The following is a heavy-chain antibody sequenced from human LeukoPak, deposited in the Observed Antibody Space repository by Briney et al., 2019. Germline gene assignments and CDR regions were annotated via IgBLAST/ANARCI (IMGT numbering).Heavy chain of an antibody. CDR2: IRYDGSNK. J-gene: IGHJ6*03. CDR1: GFTVSSNY. V-gene: IGHV3-30*02. D-gene: IGHD2-15*01. Sequence: QPGGSLRLSCAASGFTVSSNYMSWVRQAPGKGLEWVAFIRYDGSNKYYADSVKGRFTISRDNSKNTLYLQMNSLRAEDTAVYYCAKVPRYCSRGSCYYYYYYMDVWGKGTTVTISS. CDR3: AKVPRYCSRGSCYYYYYYMDV.